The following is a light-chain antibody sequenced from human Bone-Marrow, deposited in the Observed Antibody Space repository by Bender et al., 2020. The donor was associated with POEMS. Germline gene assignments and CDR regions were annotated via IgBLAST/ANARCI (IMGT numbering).Light chain of an antibody. Sequence: QSALTQPPSASGSPGQSVTISCTGTSSDVGGYDLVSWYQQHPGKAPKLIIFDVSKRPSGISDRFSGSKSGNTASLTISGLQAEDEADYYCCSYSSTSTLVFGGGTKLTVL. CDR3: CSYSSTSTLV. V-gene: IGLV2-8*01. CDR1: SSDVGGYDL. CDR2: DVS. J-gene: IGLJ3*02.